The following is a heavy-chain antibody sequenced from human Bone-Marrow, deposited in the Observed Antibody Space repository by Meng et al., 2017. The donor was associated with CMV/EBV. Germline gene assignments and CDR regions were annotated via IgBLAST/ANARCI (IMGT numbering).Heavy chain of an antibody. CDR2: IYYSGKT. Sequence: IASCSYFWNWTRQHPAKGLEWIGNIYYSGKTDYNPSLQSRLAISVDTSRNQFSLRLTSVTAADTAVYYCARSYLGFGDLSDLLFDYWGRGTLVTVSS. D-gene: IGHD3-10*01. CDR1: IASCSYF. CDR3: ARSYLGFGDLSDLLFDY. J-gene: IGHJ4*01. V-gene: IGHV4-31*02.